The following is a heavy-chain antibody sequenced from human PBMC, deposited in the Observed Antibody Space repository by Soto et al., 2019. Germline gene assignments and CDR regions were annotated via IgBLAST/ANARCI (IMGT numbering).Heavy chain of an antibody. J-gene: IGHJ4*02. CDR2: ISYDGSNK. D-gene: IGHD3-22*01. Sequence: GGSLRLSCAASGFTFSSYAMHWVSQAPGKGLEWVAVISYDGSNKYYADSVKGRFTISRDNSKNTLYLQMNSLRAEDTAVYYCARDRPGYYYDSSGYSDYWGQGTLVTVSS. CDR3: ARDRPGYYYDSSGYSDY. V-gene: IGHV3-30-3*01. CDR1: GFTFSSYA.